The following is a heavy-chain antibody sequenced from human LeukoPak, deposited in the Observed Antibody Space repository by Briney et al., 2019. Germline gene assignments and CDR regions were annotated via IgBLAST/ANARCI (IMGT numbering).Heavy chain of an antibody. J-gene: IGHJ3*02. V-gene: IGHV4-39*07. CDR2: IYYSGKT. CDR3: AREVATQGVAFDI. CDR1: GGPISSSTYY. Sequence: SETLSLTCTVSGGPISSSTYYWGWIRQSPGKGLEWIGSIYYSGKTYYNPSLKSRVTMSMDTSKNQFSLQLNSVTPEDTAVYYCAREVATQGVAFDIWGQGTMVTVSS.